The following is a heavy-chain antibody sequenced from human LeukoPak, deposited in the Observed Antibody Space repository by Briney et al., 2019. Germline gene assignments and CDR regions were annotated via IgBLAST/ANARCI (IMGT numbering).Heavy chain of an antibody. D-gene: IGHD2-15*01. V-gene: IGHV3-48*04. CDR1: GFTFSSYS. CDR2: ISSSSITI. CDR3: ARDRGRSYSAIDY. J-gene: IGHJ4*02. Sequence: RSGGSLRLSCAASGFTFSSYSLNWVRQAPGKGLEWVSFISSSSITIYYADSVKGRFTISRDNAEKSLYLQMNSLRAEDTAVYYCARDRGRSYSAIDYWGQGTLVTVSS.